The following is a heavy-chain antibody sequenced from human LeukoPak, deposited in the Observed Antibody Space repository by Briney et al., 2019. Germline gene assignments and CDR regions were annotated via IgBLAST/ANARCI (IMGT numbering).Heavy chain of an antibody. Sequence: SETLSLTCTVSGGSISSGGYYWSWIRLPAGKGLEWIGRFYTSGSTKYNPYLKSRVTMSVDTSKNQFSLKLTSVTAADSAVYYCARTEGSYFDSWGLGTLVTVSS. CDR2: FYTSGST. J-gene: IGHJ4*01. V-gene: IGHV4-61*02. CDR1: GGSISSGGYY. CDR3: ARTEGSYFDS.